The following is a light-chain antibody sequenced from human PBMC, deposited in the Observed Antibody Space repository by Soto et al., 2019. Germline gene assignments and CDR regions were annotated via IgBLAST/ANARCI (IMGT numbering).Light chain of an antibody. V-gene: IGKV1-6*01. CDR1: QAIKND. CDR3: PQHTNYPRT. Sequence: IQWAQNQYYLPASVRGKVKINYWASQAIKNDLALYQQKPREAPSVLIFAASSLLAGVPSMFSARVSCTDCALTISILQPEDFTSYNCPQHTNYPRTFAQGTKLEIK. CDR2: AAS. J-gene: IGKJ1*01.